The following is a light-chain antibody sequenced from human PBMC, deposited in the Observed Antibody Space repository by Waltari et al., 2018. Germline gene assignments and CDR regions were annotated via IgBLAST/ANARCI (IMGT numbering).Light chain of an antibody. CDR3: QAWDSSTMV. CDR2: QDS. Sequence: SYELTQPPSVSVSPGQTASITCSGDKLGDKYACWYQQKPGQSPVLVIYQDSKRPSGIPGRCSGPNSRNTATLTIGGTQAMDEADYFCQAWDSSTMVFGGGTKLLVL. CDR1: KLGDKY. J-gene: IGLJ2*01. V-gene: IGLV3-1*01.